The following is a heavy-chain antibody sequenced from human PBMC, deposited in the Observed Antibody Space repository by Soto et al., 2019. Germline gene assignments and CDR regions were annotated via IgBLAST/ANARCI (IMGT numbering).Heavy chain of an antibody. CDR1: GYTYISYS. CDR3: AREKWGSGSRWLDP. D-gene: IGHD6-19*01. Sequence: GASVKVSCKASGYTYISYSMYWARQAPGQRLEWMGWINVGNGNTKYSQNFQGRVTINQDTSASTAYMELSSLTSEDTAVYYCAREKWGSGSRWLDPWGQGTLVTVSS. J-gene: IGHJ5*02. CDR2: INVGNGNT. V-gene: IGHV1-3*01.